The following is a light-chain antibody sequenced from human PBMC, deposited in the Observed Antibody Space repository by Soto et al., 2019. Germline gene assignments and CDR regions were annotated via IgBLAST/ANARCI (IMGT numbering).Light chain of an antibody. CDR3: SSYTGGNPSYV. CDR1: SSDVGGYSY. V-gene: IGLV2-8*01. J-gene: IGLJ1*01. CDR2: EVT. Sequence: QSVLTQPPSAAGSPGQSVTISCTGTSSDVGGYSYVSWYQQHPGKAPKLMIYEVTIRPSGVSDRFSGSKSGNTASLTVSGLQAEDEADYYCSSYTGGNPSYVFGTGTQLTVL.